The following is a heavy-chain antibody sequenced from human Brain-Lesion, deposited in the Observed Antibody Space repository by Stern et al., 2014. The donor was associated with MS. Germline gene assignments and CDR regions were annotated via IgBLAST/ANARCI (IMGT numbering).Heavy chain of an antibody. CDR2: ISYSGYM. Sequence: QLQLQESGPGLVKPSETLSLTCSVSGGSIIDSTYHWGWIRQPPGKGLEWIGRISYSGYMYYNPSLKSRVTMSEDPSKNQLPRRLTSVTAADTAVYYCARRIRAYNFDYWGQGTLVTVSS. D-gene: IGHD2/OR15-2a*01. CDR1: GGSIIDSTYH. V-gene: IGHV4-39*01. CDR3: ARRIRAYNFDY. J-gene: IGHJ4*02.